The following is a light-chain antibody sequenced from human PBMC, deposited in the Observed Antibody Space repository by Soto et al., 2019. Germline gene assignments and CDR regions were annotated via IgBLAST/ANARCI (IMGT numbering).Light chain of an antibody. Sequence: EIVLTQSPGTLSLSPGDRATLSCRASQTVSSNYLAWYQQKPGQAPRLLIYGASTRATGSPARFSGSGSGTDFTLTINLLEPEDFAVYYCQQYDSSRTFGQGTKVEIK. CDR2: GAS. J-gene: IGKJ1*01. CDR1: QTVSSNY. CDR3: QQYDSSRT. V-gene: IGKV3-20*01.